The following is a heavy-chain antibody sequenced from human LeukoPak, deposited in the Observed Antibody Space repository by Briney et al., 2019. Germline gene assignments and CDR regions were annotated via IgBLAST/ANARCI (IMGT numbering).Heavy chain of an antibody. CDR1: GFTVSSNY. CDR3: ARDLLGVIIPSY. D-gene: IGHD3-3*01. J-gene: IGHJ4*02. Sequence: GGSLRLSCAASGFTVSSNYMSWVRQAPGKGLEWVSVIYSGGSTYYADSVKGRFTISRDNSKNTLHLQMNSLRAEDTAVYYCARDLLGVIIPSYWGQGTLVTVSS. CDR2: IYSGGST. V-gene: IGHV3-66*02.